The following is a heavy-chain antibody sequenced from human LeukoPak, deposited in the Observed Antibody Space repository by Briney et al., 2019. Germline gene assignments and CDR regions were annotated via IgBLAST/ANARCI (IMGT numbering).Heavy chain of an antibody. Sequence: PGESLKISCKGSGDSFSTYWIGWVRQMPGKGLEWMGLINAADSDTRYSPSFQGQVLISVDKSISTAYLQWGNLKATDTAFYYCARVPCTGGSCSRTFDYWGQGTLVTVYS. V-gene: IGHV5-51*01. CDR1: GDSFSTYW. D-gene: IGHD2-8*02. CDR3: ARVPCTGGSCSRTFDY. J-gene: IGHJ4*02. CDR2: INAADSDT.